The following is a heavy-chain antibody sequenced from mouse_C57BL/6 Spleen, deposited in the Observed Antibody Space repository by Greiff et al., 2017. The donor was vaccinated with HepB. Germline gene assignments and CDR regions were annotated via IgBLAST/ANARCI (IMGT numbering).Heavy chain of an antibody. V-gene: IGHV1-69*01. CDR1: GYTFTSYW. Sequence: VQLQQPGAELVMPGASVKLSCKASGYTFTSYWMHWVKQRPGQGLEWIGEIDPSDSYTNYNQKFKGKSTLTVDKSSRTAYMQLSSLTSEDSAVYYCARTGNLYYFDYWGQGTTLTVSS. CDR2: IDPSDSYT. D-gene: IGHD2-1*01. J-gene: IGHJ2*01. CDR3: ARTGNLYYFDY.